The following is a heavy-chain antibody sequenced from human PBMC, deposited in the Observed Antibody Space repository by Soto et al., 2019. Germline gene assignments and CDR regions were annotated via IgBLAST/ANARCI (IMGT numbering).Heavy chain of an antibody. CDR3: AKCKALVIAVAPVDY. V-gene: IGHV3-23*01. J-gene: IGHJ4*02. Sequence: EVQLLESGGGLVQPGGSLRLTCAASGFTFSSYAMSWVRQAPGKGLEWVSAISGSGGSTYYADSVKGRFTISRDNSKNTLYLQMNSLRAEDTAVYYCAKCKALVIAVAPVDYWGQGTLVTVSS. CDR1: GFTFSSYA. D-gene: IGHD6-19*01. CDR2: ISGSGGST.